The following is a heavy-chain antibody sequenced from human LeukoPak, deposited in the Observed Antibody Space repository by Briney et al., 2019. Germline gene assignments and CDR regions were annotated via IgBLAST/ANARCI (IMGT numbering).Heavy chain of an antibody. CDR3: ARDHREGIRGWFDP. CDR2: IIPILGIA. Sequence: SVKVSCKASGGTFSSYAISWVRQAPGQGLEWMGRIIPILGIANYAQKFQGRVTITADKSTSTAYMELSSLRSEDTAVYYCARDHREGIRGWFDPWGQGTLVTVSS. CDR1: GGTFSSYA. J-gene: IGHJ5*02. D-gene: IGHD1-14*01. V-gene: IGHV1-69*04.